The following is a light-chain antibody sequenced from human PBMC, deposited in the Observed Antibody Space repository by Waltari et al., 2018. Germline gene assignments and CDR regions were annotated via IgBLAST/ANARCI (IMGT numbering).Light chain of an antibody. CDR3: MKDTHWPYT. Sequence: VGMTHSRLSLPVTLGQPASISCRSSQSLGYSEGTTYLSWCQQRPGQSPRRLIYKGANQDSRVPDRFSGRGSGNDFKLKISRVEAEDVGPYYCMKDTHWPYTFGQGTKLEIK. CDR1: QSLGYSEGTTY. CDR2: KGA. J-gene: IGKJ2*01. V-gene: IGKV2-30*01.